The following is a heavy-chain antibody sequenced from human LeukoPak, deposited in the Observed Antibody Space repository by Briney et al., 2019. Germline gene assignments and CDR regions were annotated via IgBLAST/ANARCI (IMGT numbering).Heavy chain of an antibody. CDR1: GFTFSNAW. J-gene: IGHJ4*02. V-gene: IGHV3-15*01. CDR2: IKRKSDGGTT. CDR3: TTELDVRPNHY. Sequence: GGSLRLSCAASGFTFSNAWMSWVRQAPGKGLEWVGRIKRKSDGGTTDYAAPVKGRFTISRDDSKNTLYLQMNSLKSEDTAVYHCTTELDVRPNHYWGQGTLVTVSS. D-gene: IGHD1-14*01.